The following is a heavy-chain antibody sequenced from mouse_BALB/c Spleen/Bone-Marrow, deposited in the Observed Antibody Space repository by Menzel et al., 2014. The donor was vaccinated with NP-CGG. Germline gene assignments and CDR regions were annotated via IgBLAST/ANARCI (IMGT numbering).Heavy chain of an antibody. CDR3: ARRKFGNHGFAY. V-gene: IGHV1-7*01. D-gene: IGHD2-10*02. J-gene: IGHJ3*01. CDR1: GYTFTSYW. CDR2: INPSTDYT. Sequence: QVQLQQSGAELAKPGASVKMSCKASGYTFTSYWMHWVKQRPGQGLEWIGYINPSTDYTEYNQKLKDKATLTAGKSASTAYMQLSRRRCEDSAVYYCARRKFGNHGFAYWGQGTLVTVSA.